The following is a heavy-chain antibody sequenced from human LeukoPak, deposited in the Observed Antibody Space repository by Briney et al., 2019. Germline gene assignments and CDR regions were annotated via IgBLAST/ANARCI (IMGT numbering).Heavy chain of an antibody. CDR1: GGSFSGYY. CDR2: INHSGGT. Sequence: SETLSLTCAVYGGSFSGYYCSWIRQPPGKGLEWIGEINHSGGTNYNPSLKSRVTISVDTSKNQFSLRLSSVTAADTAVYYCARVTYDSTSYHNAMDVWGQGTTVTVSS. D-gene: IGHD3-22*01. J-gene: IGHJ6*02. V-gene: IGHV4-34*01. CDR3: ARVTYDSTSYHNAMDV.